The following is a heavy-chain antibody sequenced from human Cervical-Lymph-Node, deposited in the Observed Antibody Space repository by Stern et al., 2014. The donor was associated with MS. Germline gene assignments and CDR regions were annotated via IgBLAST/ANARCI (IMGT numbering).Heavy chain of an antibody. CDR3: ARTAIVGATTSFDY. V-gene: IGHV4-59*01. CDR2: IYYSGST. CDR1: GGSISSYY. J-gene: IGHJ4*02. D-gene: IGHD1-26*01. Sequence: QVQLQESGPGLVKPSETLSLTCTVSGGSISSYYWSWIRQPPGKGLEWIGYIYYSGSTNYNPSLKSRVTISVDTSKNQFSLKLSSVTAADTAVYYCARTAIVGATTSFDYWGQGTLVTVSS.